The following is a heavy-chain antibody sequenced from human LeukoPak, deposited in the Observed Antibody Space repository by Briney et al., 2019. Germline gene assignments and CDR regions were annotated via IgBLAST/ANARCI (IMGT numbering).Heavy chain of an antibody. D-gene: IGHD6-19*01. Sequence: GGSLRLSCAASGFTFSSYAMHWVRQAPGKGLKWVSAISGSGGSTYYADPVKGRFTISRDNSKNTLYLQMNSLRAEDTAVYYCAKAVTAYYFDYWGQGTLVTVSS. CDR2: ISGSGGST. J-gene: IGHJ4*02. V-gene: IGHV3-23*01. CDR1: GFTFSSYA. CDR3: AKAVTAYYFDY.